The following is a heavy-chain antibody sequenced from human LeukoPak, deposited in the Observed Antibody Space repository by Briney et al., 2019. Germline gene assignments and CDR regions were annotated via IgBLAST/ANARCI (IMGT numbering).Heavy chain of an antibody. CDR1: GFTFSSCA. D-gene: IGHD1-26*01. V-gene: IGHV3-23*01. CDR2: ISGSGGST. J-gene: IGHJ3*02. CDR3: AKDRPVWELRSGHAFDI. Sequence: GGSLRLSCAASGFTFSSCAMSWVRQAPGKGLEWVSAISGSGGSTYYADSVKGRFTISRDNSKNTLYLQMNSLRAEDTAVYYCAKDRPVWELRSGHAFDIWGQGTMVTVSS.